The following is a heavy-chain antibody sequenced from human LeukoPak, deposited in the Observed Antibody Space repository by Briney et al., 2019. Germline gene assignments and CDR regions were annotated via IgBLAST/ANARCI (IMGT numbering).Heavy chain of an antibody. J-gene: IGHJ4*02. CDR3: AREQVGATVCFDY. CDR2: INPSGGST. CDR1: GYTFTSYY. V-gene: IGHV1-46*01. Sequence: ASVKVSCKASGYTFTSYYMHWVRQAPGQGLEWMGLINPSGGSTSYAQKFQGRVTMTRDTSTSTVYMELSSLRSEDTAVYYYAREQVGATVCFDYWGQGTLVTVSS. D-gene: IGHD1-26*01.